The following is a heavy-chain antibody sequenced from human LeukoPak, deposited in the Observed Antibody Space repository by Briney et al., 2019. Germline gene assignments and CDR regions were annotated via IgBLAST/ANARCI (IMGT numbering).Heavy chain of an antibody. J-gene: IGHJ4*02. CDR1: GGSISSYY. CDR3: ARKLVLRYSRGYFDY. V-gene: IGHV4-59*12. D-gene: IGHD3-9*01. Sequence: PSETLSLTCTVSGGSISSYYWSWIRQPPGKGLEWIGYIYYSGSTNYNPSLKSRVTISVDTSKNQFSLKLSSVTAADTAVYYCARKLVLRYSRGYFDYWGQGTLVTVSS. CDR2: IYYSGST.